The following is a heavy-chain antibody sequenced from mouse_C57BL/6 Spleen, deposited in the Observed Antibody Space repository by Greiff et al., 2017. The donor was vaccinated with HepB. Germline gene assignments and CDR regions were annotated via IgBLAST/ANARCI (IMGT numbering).Heavy chain of an antibody. J-gene: IGHJ2*01. CDR1: GYTFTSYW. Sequence: QVQLQQPGAELVMPGASVKLSCKASGYTFTSYWMHWVKQRPGQGLEWIGEIDPSDSYTNYNQKFKGKSTLTVDKSSSTAYMQLSSLTSEDSAVYYCARSPAAYFDYWGQGTTLTVSS. CDR3: ARSPAAYFDY. V-gene: IGHV1-69*01. CDR2: IDPSDSYT.